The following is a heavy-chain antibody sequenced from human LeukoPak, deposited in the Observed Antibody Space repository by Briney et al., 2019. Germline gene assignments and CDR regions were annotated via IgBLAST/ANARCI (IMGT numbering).Heavy chain of an antibody. V-gene: IGHV6-1*01. CDR2: PYYRYKWYL. CDR3: ARDKGYCSGGSCYGGRDYYYMDV. CDR1: GVSVSNYCVA. Sequence: EPLPLTCAISGVSVSNYCVAWHCMPHSPSRALEGLGRPYYRYKWYLDYAVSQKSRISIHADTSKTQFSKHLNSVTPKDTAVYYCARDKGYCSGGSCYGGRDYYYMDVWGKGTTVTVSS. J-gene: IGHJ6*03. D-gene: IGHD2-15*01.